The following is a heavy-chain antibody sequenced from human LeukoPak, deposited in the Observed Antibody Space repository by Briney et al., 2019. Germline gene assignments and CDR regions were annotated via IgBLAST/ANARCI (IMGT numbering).Heavy chain of an antibody. V-gene: IGHV1-8*01. D-gene: IGHD4-17*01. Sequence: ASEKVSCKASGDTFTSYDINWVRQGTGQGLEWIGWMNPNSGNTGYAQKFQGRVTMTRNTSISTAYMELSSLRSEDTAVYYCARGRKTTVTTFTWRSDAFDIWGQGTMVTVSS. CDR2: MNPNSGNT. CDR3: ARGRKTTVTTFTWRSDAFDI. CDR1: GDTFTSYD. J-gene: IGHJ3*02.